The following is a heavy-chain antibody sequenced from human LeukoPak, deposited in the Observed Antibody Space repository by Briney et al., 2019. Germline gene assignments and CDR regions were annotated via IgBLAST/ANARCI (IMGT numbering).Heavy chain of an antibody. J-gene: IGHJ4*02. D-gene: IGHD1-26*01. Sequence: SETLSLTCTVSGGSIRSYYGSWLRQPPGEGLEWIGYIYYSGSTNYNPSLKSRVTISVATSNNPLSLQLTSVTAADTAVYYCARRKVAATAWGVRGDYWGQGTLVTVSS. CDR1: GGSIRSYY. CDR2: IYYSGST. CDR3: ARRKVAATAWGVRGDY. V-gene: IGHV4-59*12.